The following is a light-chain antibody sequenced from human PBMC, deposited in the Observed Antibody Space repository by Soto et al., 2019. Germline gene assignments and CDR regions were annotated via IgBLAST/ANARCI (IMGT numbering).Light chain of an antibody. V-gene: IGKV2-28*01. Sequence: DIVMTQSPLSLPVTPGEPASISRRSSRSLLHSNGYNYLDWYLQKPGQSPQLLIYLGSNRASGVPDRFSGSGSGTDFTLKISRVEAEDVGVYYCMQALQTPWTLGQGTKVDIK. CDR2: LGS. CDR3: MQALQTPWT. CDR1: RSLLHSNGYNY. J-gene: IGKJ1*01.